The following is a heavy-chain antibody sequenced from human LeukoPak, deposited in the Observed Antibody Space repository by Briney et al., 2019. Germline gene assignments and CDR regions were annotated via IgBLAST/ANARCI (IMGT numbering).Heavy chain of an antibody. CDR3: ARDRTPVVVAATPPGDY. Sequence: EASVKVSCKASGYTFTSYGISWVRQAPGQGLEWMGWISAYNGNTNYAQKLQGRVTMTTDTSTSTAYMELRSLRSDDTAVYYCARDRTPVVVAATPPGDYWGQGTLVTVSS. CDR2: ISAYNGNT. D-gene: IGHD2-15*01. CDR1: GYTFTSYG. V-gene: IGHV1-18*01. J-gene: IGHJ4*02.